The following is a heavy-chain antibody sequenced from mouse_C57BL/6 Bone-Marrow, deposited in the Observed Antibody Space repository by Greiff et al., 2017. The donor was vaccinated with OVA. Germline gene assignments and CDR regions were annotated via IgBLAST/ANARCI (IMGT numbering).Heavy chain of an antibody. CDR2: ISNGGGST. Sequence: EVKLMESGGGLVQPGGSLKLSCAASGFTFSDYYMYWVRQTPEKRLEWVAYISNGGGSTYYPDTVKGRFTISRDNAKTTLYLQMSRLKSEDTAMYYCARLGGIYYYGSSFYAMDYWGQGTSVTVSS. CDR3: ARLGGIYYYGSSFYAMDY. CDR1: GFTFSDYY. J-gene: IGHJ4*01. V-gene: IGHV5-12*01. D-gene: IGHD1-1*01.